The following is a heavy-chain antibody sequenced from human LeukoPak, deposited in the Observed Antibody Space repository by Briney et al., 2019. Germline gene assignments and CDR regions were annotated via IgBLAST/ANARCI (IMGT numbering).Heavy chain of an antibody. Sequence: PSETLSLTCTVSGGSISSYYWSWIRRPPGKGLEWIGYIYYSGSTNYNPSLKSRVTISVDTSKNQFSLKLSSVTAADTVVYYCARDVGYSSRKGAYYFDYWGQGTLVTVSS. D-gene: IGHD6-13*01. CDR1: GGSISSYY. J-gene: IGHJ4*02. CDR2: IYYSGST. CDR3: ARDVGYSSRKGAYYFDY. V-gene: IGHV4-59*01.